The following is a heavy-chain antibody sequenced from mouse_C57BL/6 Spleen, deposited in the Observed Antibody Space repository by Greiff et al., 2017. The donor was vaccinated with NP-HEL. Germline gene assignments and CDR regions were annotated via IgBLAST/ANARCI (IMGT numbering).Heavy chain of an antibody. CDR3: AREGTGLRLPDY. Sequence: VQLQQPGAELVMPGASVKLSCKASGYTFTSYWMHWVKQRPGQGLEWIGEIDPSDSYTNYNQKFKGKSTLTVDKSSSTAYMQLSSLTSEDSAVYYCAREGTGLRLPDYWGQGTTLTVSS. J-gene: IGHJ2*01. D-gene: IGHD3-2*02. CDR1: GYTFTSYW. V-gene: IGHV1-69*01. CDR2: IDPSDSYT.